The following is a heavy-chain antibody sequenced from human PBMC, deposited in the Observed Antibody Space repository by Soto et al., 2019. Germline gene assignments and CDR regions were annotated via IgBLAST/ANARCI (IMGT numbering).Heavy chain of an antibody. V-gene: IGHV1-18*01. CDR3: ARDAPPPELRFLEWHNYDYNGMDV. CDR2: ISGYNGKT. J-gene: IGHJ6*02. CDR1: GYSFTAYG. D-gene: IGHD3-3*01. Sequence: QVQVVQSGDEVKETGASVRVSCKTSGYSFTAYGISWVRQAPGQGLEWMGWISGYNGKTKYAQKVQGRVTMTTDTSTSTAYMEVRSLRSADTAIYYCARDAPPPELRFLEWHNYDYNGMDVWGQGTTVTVSS.